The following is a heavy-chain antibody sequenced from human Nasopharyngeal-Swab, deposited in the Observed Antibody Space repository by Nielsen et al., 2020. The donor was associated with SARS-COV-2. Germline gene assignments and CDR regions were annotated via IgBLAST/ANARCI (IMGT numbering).Heavy chain of an antibody. V-gene: IGHV4-59*01. D-gene: IGHD6-19*01. CDR2: IYYSGST. J-gene: IGHJ4*02. CDR3: ARDMGESSGWPDPFDY. Sequence: WIRQPPGKGLEWIGYIYYSGSTNYNPSLRSRLTISADTSKNQFSLKLSSVPAADTAVYYCARDMGESSGWPDPFDYWGQGTLVTVSS.